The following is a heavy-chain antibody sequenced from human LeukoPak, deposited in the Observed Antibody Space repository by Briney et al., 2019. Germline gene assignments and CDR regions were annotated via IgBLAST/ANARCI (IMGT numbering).Heavy chain of an antibody. CDR2: IYSGGST. CDR1: GFTVSSNY. J-gene: IGHJ6*02. Sequence: GGSLRLSCAASGFTVSSNYTSWVRQAPGKGLEWVSVIYSGGSTYYADSVKGRFTISRDNSKNTLYLQMNSLRAEDTAVYYCARVTKITSYGMDVWGQGTTVTVSS. CDR3: ARVTKITSYGMDV. D-gene: IGHD5-18*01. V-gene: IGHV3-66*02.